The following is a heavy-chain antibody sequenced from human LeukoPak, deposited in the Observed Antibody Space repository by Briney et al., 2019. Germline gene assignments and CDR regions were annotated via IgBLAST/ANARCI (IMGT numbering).Heavy chain of an antibody. V-gene: IGHV3-21*01. CDR1: GFTFSSYS. Sequence: GGSLRLSCAASGFTFSSYSMNWVRQAPGKGLEWVSSISSSSSYIYYADSVKGRFTISRDNAKNSLYLQMNSLRAEGTAVYYCARFDSYGYYFDYWGQGTLVTVPS. CDR2: ISSSSSYI. D-gene: IGHD5-18*01. CDR3: ARFDSYGYYFDY. J-gene: IGHJ4*02.